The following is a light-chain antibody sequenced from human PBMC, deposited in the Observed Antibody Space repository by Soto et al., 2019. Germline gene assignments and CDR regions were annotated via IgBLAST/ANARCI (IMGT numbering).Light chain of an antibody. Sequence: QSVLTQPASVSGSPGQSITISCTGTSSDVGGYNYVSWYQQHPGKVPKLMIYEVSYWPSGVSNRFSGSKSGNTASLTISGLQAEDEADYYCTSYTTISTLAFGGGTKLTVL. J-gene: IGLJ3*02. CDR3: TSYTTISTLA. CDR1: SSDVGGYNY. V-gene: IGLV2-14*01. CDR2: EVS.